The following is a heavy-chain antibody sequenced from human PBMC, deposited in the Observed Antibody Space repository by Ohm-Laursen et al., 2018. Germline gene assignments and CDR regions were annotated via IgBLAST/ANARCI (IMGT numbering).Heavy chain of an antibody. J-gene: IGHJ5*02. V-gene: IGHV3-30*18. CDR3: AKEAIVVVPAAIRGGFDG. D-gene: IGHD2-2*01. CDR1: GFTFSSYG. CDR2: ISYDGSNK. Sequence: SLRLSCTASGFTFSSYGMHWVRQAPGKGLEWVAVISYDGSNKYYADSVKGRFTISRDNSKNTLYLQMNSLRAEDTAVYYCAKEAIVVVPAAIRGGFDGWGQGTLVTVSS.